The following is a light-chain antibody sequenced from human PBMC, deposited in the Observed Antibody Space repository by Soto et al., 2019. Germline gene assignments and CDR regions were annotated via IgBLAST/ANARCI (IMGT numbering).Light chain of an antibody. CDR3: QQFGSSPWT. V-gene: IGKV3-20*01. CDR2: GAS. J-gene: IGKJ1*01. Sequence: EIVLTQSPGTLSLSPGERATLSCRASQSVYNNFLAWYQQKPGQAPRLLIYGASSRATGIPDRFSGSGSGTDFTLTISRLEPEDFVVYYCQQFGSSPWTFGQGTTVEIK. CDR1: QSVYNNF.